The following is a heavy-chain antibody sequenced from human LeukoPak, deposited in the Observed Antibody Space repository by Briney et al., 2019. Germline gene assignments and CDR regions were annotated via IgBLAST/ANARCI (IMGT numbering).Heavy chain of an antibody. D-gene: IGHD3-22*01. CDR2: IYWNDDK. CDR1: GFSLSTSGVG. Sequence: ASGPTPVKPTQTLTLTCTFSGFSLSTSGVGVGWIRQPPGKALEWLALIYWNDDKRYSPSLKSRLTITKDTSKNQVVLTMTNRDPVDTATYYCALATDRDAFDIWGQGTMVTVSS. V-gene: IGHV2-5*01. CDR3: ALATDRDAFDI. J-gene: IGHJ3*02.